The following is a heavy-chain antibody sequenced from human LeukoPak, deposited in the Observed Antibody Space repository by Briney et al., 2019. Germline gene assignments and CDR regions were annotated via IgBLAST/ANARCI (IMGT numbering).Heavy chain of an antibody. Sequence: GGSLRLSCAASGFTFRSHSMNWVRQAPGKGLEGVSVIYSGGSTYYADSVKGRFTISRDNSKNTLYLQMNSLRAEDTAVYSCARASGPFDYWGQGTLVTVSS. CDR1: GFTFRSHS. D-gene: IGHD3-10*01. CDR2: IYSGGST. CDR3: ARASGPFDY. J-gene: IGHJ4*02. V-gene: IGHV3-66*01.